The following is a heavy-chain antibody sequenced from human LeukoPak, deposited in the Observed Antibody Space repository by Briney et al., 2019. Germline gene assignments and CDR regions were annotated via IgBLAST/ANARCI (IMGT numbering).Heavy chain of an antibody. CDR2: ISGSGGST. V-gene: IGHV3-23*01. Sequence: GGSLRLSCAASGFTFGSYAMSWVRQAPGKGLEWVSAISGSGGSTYYADSVKGRFTISRDNSKNTLYLQMNSLRAEDTAVYYCATGVVAAFAFDIWGQGTMVTVSS. CDR1: GFTFGSYA. CDR3: ATGVVAAFAFDI. J-gene: IGHJ3*02. D-gene: IGHD2-15*01.